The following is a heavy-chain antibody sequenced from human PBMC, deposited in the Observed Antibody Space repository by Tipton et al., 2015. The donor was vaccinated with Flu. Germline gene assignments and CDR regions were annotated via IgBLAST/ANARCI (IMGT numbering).Heavy chain of an antibody. D-gene: IGHD3-16*01. J-gene: IGHJ4*02. CDR2: ISDSGGHI. V-gene: IGHV3-23*01. CDR3: ARDRQGAY. CDR1: GFTLRNYA. Sequence: SLRLSCAASGFTLRNYAMTWVRQAPGKGLEWVSSISDSGGHIYYADSVKGRFTISRDNSKNTLCLQMNSLRAEDTAVYYCARDRQGAYWGQGTLVTVSS.